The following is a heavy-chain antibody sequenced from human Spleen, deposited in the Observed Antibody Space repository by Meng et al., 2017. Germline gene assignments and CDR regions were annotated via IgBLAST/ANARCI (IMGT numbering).Heavy chain of an antibody. CDR2: INPSGGST. V-gene: IGHV1-46*01. CDR3: ARGLGHFWSGYPYGMDV. CDR1: GYTFTSYY. D-gene: IGHD3-3*02. Sequence: ASVKVSCKASGYTFTSYYMHWVRQAPGQGLEWMGIINPSGGSTNYAQKFQGRVIMTRDTSTSTVYMELSSLSSEDTAVYYCARGLGHFWSGYPYGMDVWGQGTTVTVSS. J-gene: IGHJ6*02.